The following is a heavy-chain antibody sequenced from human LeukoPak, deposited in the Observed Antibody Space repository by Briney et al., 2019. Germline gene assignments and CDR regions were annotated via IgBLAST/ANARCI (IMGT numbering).Heavy chain of an antibody. CDR3: ARYYGGNSACDY. D-gene: IGHD4-23*01. J-gene: IGHJ4*02. CDR2: ISSSSSSI. CDR1: GFTFSSYS. Sequence: GGSLRLSCAASGFTFSSYSMNWVRQAPGKGLEWVSFISSSSSSIYYADSVKGRFTISRDNAKNSLYLEMNSLRAEDTAVYYCARYYGGNSACDYWGQGTLVTVSS. V-gene: IGHV3-48*01.